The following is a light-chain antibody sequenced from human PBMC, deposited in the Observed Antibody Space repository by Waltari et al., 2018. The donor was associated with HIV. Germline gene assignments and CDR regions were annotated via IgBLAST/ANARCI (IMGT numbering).Light chain of an antibody. CDR3: CSYMSGSNLV. V-gene: IGLV2-14*02. CDR2: DAN. CDR1: SSTVGCYNL. Sequence: QSALTQPASVSGSPGQSVTLSCTGTSSTVGCYNLVSWSQQHPDKAPKLVIFDANTRSAWIPFRFCEYNAGNTASLTISGLQPEDEADYYCCSYMSGSNLVFGGGTKVIV. J-gene: IGLJ3*02.